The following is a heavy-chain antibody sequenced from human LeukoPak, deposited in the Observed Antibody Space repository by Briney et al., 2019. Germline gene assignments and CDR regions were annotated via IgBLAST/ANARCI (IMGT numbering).Heavy chain of an antibody. V-gene: IGHV1-69*05. Sequence: SVKVSCKASGGTFSSYAISWVRQAPGQGLEWMGRIIPIFGTANYAQKFQGRVTITTDESTSTAYMELSSLRSEDTAVHYCASHLYRRARGDYYYYMDVWGKGTTVTVSS. CDR3: ASHLYRRARGDYYYYMDV. CDR2: IIPIFGTA. D-gene: IGHD3-10*01. CDR1: GGTFSSYA. J-gene: IGHJ6*03.